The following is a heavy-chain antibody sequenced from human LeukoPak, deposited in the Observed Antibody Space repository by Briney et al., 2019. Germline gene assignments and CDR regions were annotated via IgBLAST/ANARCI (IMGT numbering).Heavy chain of an antibody. D-gene: IGHD6-19*01. Sequence: GGSLRLSCAASGFTFSNAWMSWVRQAPGKGLEWVSAISSSSSHIYHADSVKGRFTISRDNGKNSLYLQMNSLRAEDTAVYYCARSSGSFGMDVWGKGTTVTVSS. J-gene: IGHJ6*04. V-gene: IGHV3-21*01. CDR2: ISSSSSHI. CDR3: ARSSGSFGMDV. CDR1: GFTFSNAW.